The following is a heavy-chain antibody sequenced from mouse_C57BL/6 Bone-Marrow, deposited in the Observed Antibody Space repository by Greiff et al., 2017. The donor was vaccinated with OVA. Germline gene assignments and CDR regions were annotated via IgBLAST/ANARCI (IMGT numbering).Heavy chain of an antibody. J-gene: IGHJ3*01. CDR2: IDPSDSYT. CDR3: APTGTWFAY. V-gene: IGHV1-50*01. Sequence: VQLQQPGAELVKPGASVKLSCKASGYTFTSYWMQWVKHRPGQGLEWIGEIDPSDSYTNYNQKFKGKATLTVDTSSSTAYMQLSSLTSEDSAVYYCAPTGTWFAYWGQGTLVTVSA. D-gene: IGHD4-1*02. CDR1: GYTFTSYW.